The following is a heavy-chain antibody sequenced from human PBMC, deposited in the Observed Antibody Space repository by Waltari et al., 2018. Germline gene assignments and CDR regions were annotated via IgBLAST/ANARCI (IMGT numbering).Heavy chain of an antibody. V-gene: IGHV4-39*07. Sequence: QLQLQESGPGLVKPSETLSLTCTVSGGSISSSSYYWGWIRQPPGKGLEWIGSIYYSGSTYYNPSLKMRVTISVDTSKNQFSLKLSSVTAADTAVYYCARICSSTSCSSSGGDYWGQGTLVTVSS. CDR1: GGSISSSSYY. CDR3: ARICSSTSCSSSGGDY. CDR2: IYYSGST. J-gene: IGHJ4*02. D-gene: IGHD2-2*01.